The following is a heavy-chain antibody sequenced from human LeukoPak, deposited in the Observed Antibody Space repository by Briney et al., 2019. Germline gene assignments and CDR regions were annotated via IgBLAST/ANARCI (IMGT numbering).Heavy chain of an antibody. CDR3: ARDRSVGVLPAPPFDF. J-gene: IGHJ4*02. Sequence: RTSETLSLTCTVPGYSISSTYYWGWIRQPPGKGLEWVGSVFHSGNTYYNPSLKSRLTISADTSKNQFSLTLTSVTAADTAVYYCARDRSVGVLPAPPFDFWGQGTLVTVSS. CDR2: VFHSGNT. D-gene: IGHD6-6*01. CDR1: GYSISSTYY. V-gene: IGHV4-38-2*02.